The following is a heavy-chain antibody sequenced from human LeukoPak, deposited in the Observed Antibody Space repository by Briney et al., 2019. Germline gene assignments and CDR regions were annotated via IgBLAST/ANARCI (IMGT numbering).Heavy chain of an antibody. D-gene: IGHD2-21*01. CDR3: ARVGGGYLMPANMDV. CDR2: ISAYNGNT. Sequence: ASVKVSCKACGYIFTSYGIRWLRPAPGRGLEWVGWISAYNGNTNYAQKLQSRVTMTTDTSTSTAYMELRSLRSDDTAVYYCARVGGGYLMPANMDVWGQGTTVTVSS. J-gene: IGHJ6*02. V-gene: IGHV1-18*01. CDR1: GYIFTSYG.